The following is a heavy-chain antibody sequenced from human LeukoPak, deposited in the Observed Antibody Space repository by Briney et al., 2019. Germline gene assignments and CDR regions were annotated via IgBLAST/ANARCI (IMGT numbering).Heavy chain of an antibody. J-gene: IGHJ5*02. V-gene: IGHV4-34*01. CDR2: INHSGST. CDR3: ARARGYDSWSGYYHWFDP. CDR1: GGSFSGYY. Sequence: PSETLSLTCAVYGGSFSGYYWSWIRQPPGKGLEWIGEINHSGSTNYNPSLKSRVTISVDTSKNQFSLKLSSVTAADTAVYYCARARGYDSWSGYYHWFDPWGQGTLVTVSS. D-gene: IGHD3-3*01.